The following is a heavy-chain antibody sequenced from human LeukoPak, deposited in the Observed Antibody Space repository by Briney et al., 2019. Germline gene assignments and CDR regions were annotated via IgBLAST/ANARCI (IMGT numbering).Heavy chain of an antibody. CDR1: GFTLSSYW. CDR2: IKQDGSEK. Sequence: GGSLRLSCAASGFTLSSYWMSWVRQTPGKGLEWVANIKQDGSEKYYVDSVKGRFTISRDNAKNSLSLQMNSLRVEDTAVYYCARAGSFWHYVYWGQGTLVTVSS. V-gene: IGHV3-7*01. J-gene: IGHJ4*02. CDR3: ARAGSFWHYVY. D-gene: IGHD1-7*01.